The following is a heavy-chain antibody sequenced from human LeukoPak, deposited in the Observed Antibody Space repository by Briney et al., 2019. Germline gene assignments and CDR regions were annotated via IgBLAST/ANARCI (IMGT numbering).Heavy chain of an antibody. V-gene: IGHV3-15*01. CDR2: LKSKSDGATR. D-gene: IGHD6-19*01. Sequence: PGGSLRLSCAASGFTVTNAWMSWVRQAPGKGLEWVGRLKSKSDGATRDYAAPVKGRFTISRDESKNTLYLQMNSLKTEDTAVYYCTTLKKYSSGWYTSNWFDPWGQGTLVTVSS. CDR1: GFTVTNAW. CDR3: TTLKKYSSGWYTSNWFDP. J-gene: IGHJ5*02.